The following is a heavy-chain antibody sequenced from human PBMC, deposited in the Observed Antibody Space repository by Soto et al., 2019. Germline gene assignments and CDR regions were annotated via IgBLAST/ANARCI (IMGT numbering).Heavy chain of an antibody. J-gene: IGHJ3*02. Sequence: EVQLVESGGGLVPPGGSLRLSCTASGFIVSDTYVNWVRQAPGKGLEWVSVISNRGDTHYADSVRGRFSLSRDISDNTLHLQMNNLRVEDTAVYYCAREPRDCRGGSCSITGDAYDIWGQGTLVTVSS. V-gene: IGHV3-66*01. D-gene: IGHD2-15*01. CDR1: GFIVSDTY. CDR2: ISNRGDT. CDR3: AREPRDCRGGSCSITGDAYDI.